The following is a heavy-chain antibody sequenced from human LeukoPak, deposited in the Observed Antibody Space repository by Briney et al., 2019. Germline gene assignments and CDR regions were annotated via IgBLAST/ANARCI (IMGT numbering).Heavy chain of an antibody. J-gene: IGHJ4*02. D-gene: IGHD6-19*01. CDR2: INWNGGST. CDR1: GFTFDDYG. V-gene: IGHV3-20*04. CDR3: ARLNSIAVAGTVDY. Sequence: GSLRLSCAASGFTFDDYGMSWVRQAPGKGLEWVSGINWNGGSTGYADSVKGRFTISRDNAKNSLYLQMNSLRAEDTALYYCARLNSIAVAGTVDYWGQGTLVTVSS.